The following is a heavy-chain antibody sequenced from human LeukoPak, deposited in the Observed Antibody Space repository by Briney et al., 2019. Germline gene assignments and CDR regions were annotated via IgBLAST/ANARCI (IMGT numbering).Heavy chain of an antibody. CDR3: ARGVSTRTDY. CDR2: IYYSGST. CDR1: GGSTTSYY. Sequence: SETLSLTCTVSGGSTTSYYWSWIRQPPGKGLEWIGYIYYSGSTNYNPSLKSRVTISVDTSKNQFSLKLSSVTAADTAVYYCARGVSTRTDYWGQGTLVTVSS. V-gene: IGHV4-59*01. J-gene: IGHJ4*02. D-gene: IGHD2/OR15-2a*01.